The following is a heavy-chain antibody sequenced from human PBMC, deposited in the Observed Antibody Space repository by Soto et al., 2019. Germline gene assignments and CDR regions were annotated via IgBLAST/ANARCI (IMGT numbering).Heavy chain of an antibody. CDR1: GFTFSSYA. V-gene: IGHV3-30-3*01. Sequence: QVQLVESGGGVVQPGRSLRLSCAASGFTFSSYAMHWVRQAPGKGLEWVAVISYDGSNKYYADSVKGRFTISRNNSKNTLYEQMNSLRAEDTAVYYCARDNGNSSPNFDYWGQGTLVTVSS. D-gene: IGHD6-13*01. CDR2: ISYDGSNK. J-gene: IGHJ4*02. CDR3: ARDNGNSSPNFDY.